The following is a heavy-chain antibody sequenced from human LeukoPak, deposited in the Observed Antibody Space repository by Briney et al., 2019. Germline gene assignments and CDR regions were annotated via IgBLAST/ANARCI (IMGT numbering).Heavy chain of an antibody. V-gene: IGHV3-23*01. CDR2: IISAGDVT. CDR3: AKYYASGSFYPHYGLDV. J-gene: IGHJ6*02. D-gene: IGHD3-10*01. CDR1: GFTFSNIG. Sequence: TGGSLRLSCVTSGFTFSNIGMNWVRQAPGRGLDWVSTIISAGDVTYYTDSVKGRFTMSRDNSNDTVFLQMNSLRAEDTAIYYCAKYYASGSFYPHYGLDVWGQGTTITVSS.